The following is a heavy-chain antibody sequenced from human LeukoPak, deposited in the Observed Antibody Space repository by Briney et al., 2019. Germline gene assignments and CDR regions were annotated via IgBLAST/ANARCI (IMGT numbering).Heavy chain of an antibody. CDR1: GFTFSSYG. D-gene: IGHD1-26*01. CDR3: ARDSIVGATGFDY. V-gene: IGHV3-33*01. Sequence: GRSLRLSCAASGFTFSSYGMHWVRQAPGKGLEWVAVIWYDGSNKYYADSVKGRFTISRDNSKNTLYLQMNSLRAEDTAVYYCARDSIVGATGFDYWGQGTLVTVSS. CDR2: IWYDGSNK. J-gene: IGHJ4*02.